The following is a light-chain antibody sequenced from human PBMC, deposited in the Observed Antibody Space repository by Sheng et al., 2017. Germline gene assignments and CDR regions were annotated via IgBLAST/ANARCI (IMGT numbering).Light chain of an antibody. Sequence: TQSPSSLSASVGDRVIITCRASQGISTYLAWYQQKPGQAPRLLIYDAFTRAAGIPARFSGSGSGTDFTLTISSLQSEDFAVYYCQQYSNWPQTFGQGTKVDIK. J-gene: IGKJ1*01. V-gene: IGKV3-15*01. CDR1: QGISTY. CDR3: QQYSNWPQT. CDR2: DAF.